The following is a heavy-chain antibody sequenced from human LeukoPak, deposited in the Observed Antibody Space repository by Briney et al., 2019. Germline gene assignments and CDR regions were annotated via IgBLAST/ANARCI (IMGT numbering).Heavy chain of an antibody. CDR2: IHTDSGDT. V-gene: IGHV1-2*02. J-gene: IGHJ4*02. CDR1: GYTFTTYY. Sequence: ASVKVSCKASGYTFTTYYIHWVRQAPGQGLQWMGWIHTDSGDTNFTQIFQGRVTMTRDASINTGYMELNSLRSDDTAVYYCARGGRVVWFGDFTTDYYFDSWGQGTLVTVSS. D-gene: IGHD3-10*01. CDR3: ARGGRVVWFGDFTTDYYFDS.